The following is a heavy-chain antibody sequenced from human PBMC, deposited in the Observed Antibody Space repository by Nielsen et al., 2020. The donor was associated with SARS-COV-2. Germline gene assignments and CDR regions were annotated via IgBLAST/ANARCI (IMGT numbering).Heavy chain of an antibody. J-gene: IGHJ4*02. CDR2: ISYDGSNK. CDR3: ARDLGGLDYYDSSGYPRGYFDY. CDR1: GFTFSSYA. V-gene: IGHV3-30-3*01. D-gene: IGHD3-22*01. Sequence: GESLKISCAASGFTFSSYAMHWVRQAPGKGLEWVAVISYDGSNKYYADSVKGRFTISRDNSKNTLYLQMNSLRAEDTAVYYCARDLGGLDYYDSSGYPRGYFDYWGQGTLVTVSS.